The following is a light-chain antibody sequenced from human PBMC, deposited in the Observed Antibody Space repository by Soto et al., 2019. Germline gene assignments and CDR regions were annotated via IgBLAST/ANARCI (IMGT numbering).Light chain of an antibody. J-gene: IGKJ1*01. V-gene: IGKV1-9*01. CDR2: AAS. Sequence: DIHVTQSPSFLSALVEDIVAIPFRASQGISSYLAWYQQKPGKAPKLLIYAASTLQSGVPSRFRGSGSATEFSLIINGLQADDLGSYFCHQYHSYSTFGQGTKVDIK. CDR1: QGISSY. CDR3: HQYHSYST.